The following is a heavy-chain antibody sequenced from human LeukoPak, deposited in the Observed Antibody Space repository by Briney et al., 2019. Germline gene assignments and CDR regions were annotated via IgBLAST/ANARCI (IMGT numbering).Heavy chain of an antibody. CDR1: GGSIKNYY. CDR2: IYFGGTT. J-gene: IGHJ5*02. CDR3: AKHRSDTGGKKGVNWFDP. Sequence: SETLSLTCSVSGGSIKNYYWSWIRQPPGKGLEWLGNIYFGGTTDYNSSLKSRLTISVDTFKNQLSLNLQSVTAADTATYYCAKHRSDTGGKKGVNWFDPWGQGTLVTVSS. D-gene: IGHD4-23*01. V-gene: IGHV4-59*01.